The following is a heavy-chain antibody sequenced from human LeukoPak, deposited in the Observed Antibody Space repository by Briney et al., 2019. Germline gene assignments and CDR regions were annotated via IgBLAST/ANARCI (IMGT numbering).Heavy chain of an antibody. J-gene: IGHJ4*02. Sequence: PGGSLRLSCAASGITFSKYGMSWVRQAPGKGLEWVSTISSSGESTYYADSVKGRFTISRDESKNALYLHMNSLRAEDTAIYCCAHSKDFTFDYWGQGTLVTVSS. CDR2: ISSSGEST. D-gene: IGHD3/OR15-3a*01. CDR1: GITFSKYG. V-gene: IGHV3-23*01. CDR3: AHSKDFTFDY.